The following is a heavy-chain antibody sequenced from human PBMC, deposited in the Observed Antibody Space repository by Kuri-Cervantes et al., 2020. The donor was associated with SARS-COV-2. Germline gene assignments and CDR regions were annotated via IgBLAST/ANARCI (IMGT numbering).Heavy chain of an antibody. Sequence: LSLTCAASGFTFSSYGMHWVRQAPGKGLEWVAVISFGGTNKYYADSVKGRFTISRDNSKNTLYLQMNSLRAEDTAVYYCAKDRVRRGYSGYVILDYWGQGTLVTDSS. V-gene: IGHV3-30*18. CDR2: ISFGGTNK. D-gene: IGHD5-12*01. CDR1: GFTFSSYG. J-gene: IGHJ4*02. CDR3: AKDRVRRGYSGYVILDY.